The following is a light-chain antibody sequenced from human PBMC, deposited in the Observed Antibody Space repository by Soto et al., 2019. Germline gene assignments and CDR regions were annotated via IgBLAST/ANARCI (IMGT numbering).Light chain of an antibody. CDR3: QHYESSLRT. J-gene: IGKJ1*01. Sequence: EIVLTQSPGTLSLSPGERATLSCRASQTISSSHLAWYQQKPGQAPRLLIYGASSRATDIPDRFSGSGSGADFTLTISRLKPEDFAVYYCQHYESSLRTFGPGTKVEIK. CDR2: GAS. V-gene: IGKV3-20*01. CDR1: QTISSSH.